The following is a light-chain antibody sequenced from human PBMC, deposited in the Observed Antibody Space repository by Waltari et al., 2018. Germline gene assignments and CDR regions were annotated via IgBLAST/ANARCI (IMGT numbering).Light chain of an antibody. CDR3: SSYGGYNTPYV. CDR1: SSDVVGYTF. Sequence: QSALTQPPSAPGSPGQSVTISCPGTSSDVVGYTFVSSHQQHPGKAPKLMIYEVIKRPSGVPDRFSGSKSGNTASLTVSGLQAEDEADYYCSSYGGYNTPYVFGGGTKLTVL. CDR2: EVI. J-gene: IGLJ2*01. V-gene: IGLV2-8*01.